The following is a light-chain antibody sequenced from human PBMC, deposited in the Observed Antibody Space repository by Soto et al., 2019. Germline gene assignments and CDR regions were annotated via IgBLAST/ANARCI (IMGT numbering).Light chain of an antibody. V-gene: IGLV2-11*01. Sequence: QSALTQPRSVSGSPGQSVTISCTGTSSDVGGYNCVSWYQQHPGKAPKVMIHDVDKRPSGVPDRFSGSKSGNTASLTISGLQAEDEADYYCCSYADSNTPLYVFGTGTKLTVL. CDR1: SSDVGGYNC. CDR2: DVD. CDR3: CSYADSNTPLYV. J-gene: IGLJ1*01.